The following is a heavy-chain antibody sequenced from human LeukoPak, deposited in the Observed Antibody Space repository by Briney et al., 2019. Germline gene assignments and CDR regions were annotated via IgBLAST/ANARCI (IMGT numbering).Heavy chain of an antibody. D-gene: IGHD3-10*01. CDR1: GGSISSGGYY. CDR2: IYYSGST. Sequence: SETLSLTCTVSGGSISSGGYYWSWIRQHPGKGLEWIGYIYYSGSTYYNPSLKSRVTISVDTSKNQFSLKLSSVTEADTAVYYCARDTMVREPDAFDIWGQGTMVTVSS. J-gene: IGHJ3*02. V-gene: IGHV4-31*03. CDR3: ARDTMVREPDAFDI.